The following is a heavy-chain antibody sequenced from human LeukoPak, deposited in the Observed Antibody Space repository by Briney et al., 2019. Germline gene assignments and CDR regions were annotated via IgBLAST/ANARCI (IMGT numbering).Heavy chain of an antibody. CDR2: IYSGGST. V-gene: IGHV3-66*01. CDR1: GFTFSSYA. J-gene: IGHJ4*02. Sequence: GGSLRLSCAASGFTFSSYAMSWVRQAPGKGLEWVSVIYSGGSTYYADSVKGRFTISRDNSKNTLYLQMNSLRAEDTAVYYCARALGDYGDYAKTSWYFDYWGQGTLVTVSS. D-gene: IGHD4-17*01. CDR3: ARALGDYGDYAKTSWYFDY.